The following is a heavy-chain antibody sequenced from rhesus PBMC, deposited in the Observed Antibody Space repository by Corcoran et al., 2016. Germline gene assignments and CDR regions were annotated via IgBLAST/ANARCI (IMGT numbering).Heavy chain of an antibody. Sequence: EVQLVESGGGLAQPGGSLRLSCAASGFTLSLYGTHGVRLAPGKGLEWVAVISSDGTNKYYADSVKDRFTISRDNSNSMVYLQMNNLKLEDTAVYYCTRFDVWGPGVLVIVSS. V-gene: IGHV3-54*02. CDR2: ISSDGTNK. CDR3: TRFDV. J-gene: IGHJ5-1*01. CDR1: GFTLSLYG.